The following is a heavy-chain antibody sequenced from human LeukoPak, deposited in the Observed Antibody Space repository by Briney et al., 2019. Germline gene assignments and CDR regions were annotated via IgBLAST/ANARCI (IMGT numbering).Heavy chain of an antibody. CDR3: ARGLPRHILRRLYNWFDP. CDR2: IYTSGST. J-gene: IGHJ5*02. V-gene: IGHV4-61*02. Sequence: SETLSLTCTVSGGSISSGSYYWSWIRQPAGKGLEWIGRIYTSGSTNYNPSLKSRVTISVDTSKNQFSLKLSSVTAADTAVYYCARGLPRHILRRLYNWFDPWGQGTLVTVSS. D-gene: IGHD2-21*01. CDR1: GGSISSGSYY.